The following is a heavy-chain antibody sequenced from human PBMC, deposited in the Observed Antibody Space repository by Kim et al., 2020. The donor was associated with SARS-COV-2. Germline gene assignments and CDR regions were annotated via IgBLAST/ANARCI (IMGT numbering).Heavy chain of an antibody. CDR2: ISYDGSNK. CDR1: GFTFSSYA. CDR3: ARDLNGSGSYGPKLQYYYYYGMDV. J-gene: IGHJ6*02. Sequence: GGSLRLSCAASGFTFSSYAMHWVRQAPGKGLEWVAVISYDGSNKYYADSVKGRFTISRDNSKNTLYLQMNSLRAEDTAVYYCARDLNGSGSYGPKLQYYYYYGMDVWGQGTTVTVSS. D-gene: IGHD1-26*01. V-gene: IGHV3-30*04.